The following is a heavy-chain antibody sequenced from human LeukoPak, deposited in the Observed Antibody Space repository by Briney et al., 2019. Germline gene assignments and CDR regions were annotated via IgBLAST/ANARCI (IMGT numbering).Heavy chain of an antibody. Sequence: SETLSLTCTVSGGSIRSSSYYWGWIRQPPGKGLEWIGSIYYSGSTYYNPSLKSRVAISEDTSKNQVSLKLNSVTAADTAVYNCARGYFGSGSYYSDYFDYWGQGNLVTVSS. V-gene: IGHV4-39*07. CDR2: IYYSGST. CDR3: ARGYFGSGSYYSDYFDY. D-gene: IGHD3-10*01. CDR1: GGSIRSSSYY. J-gene: IGHJ4*02.